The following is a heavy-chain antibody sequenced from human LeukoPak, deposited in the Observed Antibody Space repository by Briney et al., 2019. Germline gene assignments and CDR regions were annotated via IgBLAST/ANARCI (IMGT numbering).Heavy chain of an antibody. D-gene: IGHD1-26*01. CDR3: AKSGSYPQSLLYYYYGMDV. CDR1: GFTFSSYG. V-gene: IGHV3-33*06. J-gene: IGHJ6*02. CDR2: IWYDGSNK. Sequence: PGRSLRLSCAASGFTFSSYGMHWVRQAPGKGLEWVAVIWYDGSNKYYADPVKGRFTISRDNSKNTLYLQMNSLRAEDTAVYYCAKSGSYPQSLLYYYYGMDVWGQGTTVTVSS.